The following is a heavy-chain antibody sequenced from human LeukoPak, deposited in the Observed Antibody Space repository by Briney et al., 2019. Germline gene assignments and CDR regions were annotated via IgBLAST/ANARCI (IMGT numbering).Heavy chain of an antibody. Sequence: SQTLSLTCAISGDSVSSNSAAWNWIRQSPSRGLEWLGRTYYRSKWYNDYAVSVKSRITINPDTSKNQFSLQLNSVTPEDTAVYYCARDYSGHSSSCYPYYYYYGMDVWGQGTTVTVSS. CDR1: GDSVSSNSAA. CDR3: ARDYSGHSSSCYPYYYYYGMDV. D-gene: IGHD6-13*01. J-gene: IGHJ6*02. V-gene: IGHV6-1*01. CDR2: TYYRSKWYN.